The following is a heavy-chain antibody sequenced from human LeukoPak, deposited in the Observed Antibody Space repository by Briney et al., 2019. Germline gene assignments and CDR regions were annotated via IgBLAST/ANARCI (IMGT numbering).Heavy chain of an antibody. V-gene: IGHV3-74*01. J-gene: IGHJ3*02. CDR1: GFTFSTYW. Sequence: PGGSLRLSCAASGFTFSTYWMHWVRHGPGKGLVWVSRIKTDGSSTNYADSVKGRFTISRDNAKNTLYLQMNSLRVEDTAVYYGARASPERYGDFDIWGQGTMVTVSS. CDR2: IKTDGSST. D-gene: IGHD4/OR15-4a*01. CDR3: ARASPERYGDFDI.